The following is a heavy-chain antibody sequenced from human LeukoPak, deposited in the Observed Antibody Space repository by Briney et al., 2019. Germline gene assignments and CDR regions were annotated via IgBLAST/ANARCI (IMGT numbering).Heavy chain of an antibody. J-gene: IGHJ3*02. CDR1: GFTFSSYS. V-gene: IGHV3-21*01. CDR2: ISSSSSYI. CDR3: ARVHQTIQLWAYAFDI. Sequence: GGSLRLSWAASGFTFSSYSMNWVRQAPGKGLEWVSSISSSSSYIYYADSVKGRFTISRDNAKNSLYLQMNSLRAEDTAVYYCARVHQTIQLWAYAFDIWGQGTMVTVSS. D-gene: IGHD5-18*01.